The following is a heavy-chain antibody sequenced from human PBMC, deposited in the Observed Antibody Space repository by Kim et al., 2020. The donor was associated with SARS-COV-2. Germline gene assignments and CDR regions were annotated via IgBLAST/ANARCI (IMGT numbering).Heavy chain of an antibody. J-gene: IGHJ5*02. CDR3: AKREGLLWSNWFDP. D-gene: IGHD1-26*01. V-gene: IGHV3-23*01. Sequence: GRSLRLSCTASGFTFSTHAMSWVRQAPGKGLEWVSGITGGGGEKYYADSVKGRFTISRDNSKNTLFLQMNSLGVEDTAVYYCAKREGLLWSNWFDPWGQGTLVTVSS. CDR2: ITGGGGEK. CDR1: GFTFSTHA.